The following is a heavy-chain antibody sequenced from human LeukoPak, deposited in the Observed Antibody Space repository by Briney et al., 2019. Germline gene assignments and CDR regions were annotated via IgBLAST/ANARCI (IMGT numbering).Heavy chain of an antibody. CDR1: GYTFTSYY. Sequence: ASVKVSCKASGYTFTSYYMHWVRQAPGQGLEWMGIINPSGGSTSYAQKFQGRVTMTRDMSTSTVYMELRSLRSDDTAVYYCARDLTHRRNYDSSGYQIVPAFWGQGTLVTVSS. V-gene: IGHV1-46*01. D-gene: IGHD3-22*01. CDR2: INPSGGST. J-gene: IGHJ4*02. CDR3: ARDLTHRRNYDSSGYQIVPAF.